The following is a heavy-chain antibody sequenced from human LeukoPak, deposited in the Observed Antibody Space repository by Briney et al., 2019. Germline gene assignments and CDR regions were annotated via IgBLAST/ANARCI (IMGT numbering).Heavy chain of an antibody. J-gene: IGHJ4*02. CDR2: IYSSGTT. D-gene: IGHD2-15*01. Sequence: SETLSLTCTVSGGSISSSSYYWGWIRQPPGKGLECIGNIYSSGTTYYNPSLESRVTISLDTAKNQFSLRLTSVTAADTAVYYCARGEGQAVSAFDYWGQGTLVTVSS. CDR1: GGSISSSSYY. V-gene: IGHV4-39*07. CDR3: ARGEGQAVSAFDY.